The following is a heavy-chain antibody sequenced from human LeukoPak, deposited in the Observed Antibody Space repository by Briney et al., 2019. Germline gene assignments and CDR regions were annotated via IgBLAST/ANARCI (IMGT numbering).Heavy chain of an antibody. D-gene: IGHD2-15*01. CDR3: ATDLWVLGVVTSTG. CDR1: GGTFSSYA. J-gene: IGHJ4*02. Sequence: ASVKVSCKASGGTFSSYAISWVRQAPGQGLEWVGRIIPILGIANYAQKFQGRVTITADKSTSTAYMELSSLRSEDTAVYYCATDLWVLGVVTSTGWGQGTLVTVSS. V-gene: IGHV1-69*04. CDR2: IIPILGIA.